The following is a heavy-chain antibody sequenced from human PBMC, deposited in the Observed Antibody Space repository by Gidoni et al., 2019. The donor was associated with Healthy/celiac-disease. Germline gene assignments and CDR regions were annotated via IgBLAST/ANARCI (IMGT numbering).Heavy chain of an antibody. V-gene: IGHV4-61*01. CDR3: AREGGSYYSYYFDY. J-gene: IGHJ4*02. D-gene: IGHD1-26*01. CDR1: GAPASSGSYY. Sequence: HVQLQESCPGLVKPSETLYLTCTHSGAPASSGSYYGSWIRQPPGKGLGWIVYIYYSGSTNYNPSLKSRFTISVVTSKNQFSLKLSPVTAADTAVYYSAREGGSYYSYYFDYWGQGTLVTVSS. CDR2: IYYSGST.